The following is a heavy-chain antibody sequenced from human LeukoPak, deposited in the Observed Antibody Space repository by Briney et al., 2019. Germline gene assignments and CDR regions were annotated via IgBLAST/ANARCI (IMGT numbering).Heavy chain of an antibody. Sequence: GGSLRLSCAASGFIFNNCWMTWVRQTPGKGLEVVANLNRDGSVKNCIDSVRGRFTISRDNADYSLDLQMNSLRAEDTAVYYCARDPGFSSFDYWGQGALVIVSS. CDR1: GFIFNNCW. D-gene: IGHD6-13*01. J-gene: IGHJ4*02. CDR3: ARDPGFSSFDY. V-gene: IGHV3-7*01. CDR2: LNRDGSVK.